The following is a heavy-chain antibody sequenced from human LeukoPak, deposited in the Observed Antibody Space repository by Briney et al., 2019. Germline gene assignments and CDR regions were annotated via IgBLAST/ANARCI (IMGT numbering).Heavy chain of an antibody. Sequence: PGGSLRLSCAASGFTFSSYAMSWVRQAPGKGLEWVSAISGGGGSTYYADSVKGRFTISRDNSKNTLYLQMNSLRVEDTAVYYCAKDLGYGSGSYLEYYFDYWGQGTLVTVSS. D-gene: IGHD3-10*01. V-gene: IGHV3-23*01. CDR2: ISGGGGST. CDR1: GFTFSSYA. CDR3: AKDLGYGSGSYLEYYFDY. J-gene: IGHJ4*02.